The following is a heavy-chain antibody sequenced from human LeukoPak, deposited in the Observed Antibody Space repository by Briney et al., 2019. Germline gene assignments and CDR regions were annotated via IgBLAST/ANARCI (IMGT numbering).Heavy chain of an antibody. V-gene: IGHV5-51*01. CDR1: GYSFTSYW. CDR2: IYPGDSDT. J-gene: IGHJ6*03. CDR3: ERVASSSWYYMDV. Sequence: GESLKISCKGSGYSFTSYWIGRVRQMPGKGLEWMGIIYPGDSDTRYSPSFQGQVTISADKSISTAYLQWSSLKASDAAMYYCERVASSSWYYMDVWGKGTTVTVSS. D-gene: IGHD6-13*01.